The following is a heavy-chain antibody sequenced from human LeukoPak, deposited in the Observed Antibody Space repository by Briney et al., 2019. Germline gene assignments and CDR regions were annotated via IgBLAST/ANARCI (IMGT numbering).Heavy chain of an antibody. V-gene: IGHV3-30-3*01. Sequence: GGSLRLSCTASGFSFSTSSMHWVRQTPGKGLDWVALISSDGNNKYYANSVKGRFTISRDNSKNTLSLQMNNLKAEDTAVYYCGRSVAAPADYWGQGTLVIVSS. D-gene: IGHD6-6*01. CDR2: ISSDGNNK. J-gene: IGHJ4*02. CDR3: GRSVAAPADY. CDR1: GFSFSTSS.